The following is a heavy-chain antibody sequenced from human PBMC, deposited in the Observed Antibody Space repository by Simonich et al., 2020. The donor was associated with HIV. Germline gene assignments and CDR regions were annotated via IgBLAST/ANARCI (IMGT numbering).Heavy chain of an antibody. V-gene: IGHV4-34*01. Sequence: QVQLQQWGAGLLKPSETLSLTCAVYGGSFSSYYWSWIRQPPGKGLEWIGEINHSGSTNYTPSLKSRVTISVDTSKNQFSLKLSSLTAADTALYYCARGLAGDAFDIWGQGTMVTVSS. CDR3: ARGLAGDAFDI. CDR2: INHSGST. J-gene: IGHJ3*02. CDR1: GGSFSSYY. D-gene: IGHD6-19*01.